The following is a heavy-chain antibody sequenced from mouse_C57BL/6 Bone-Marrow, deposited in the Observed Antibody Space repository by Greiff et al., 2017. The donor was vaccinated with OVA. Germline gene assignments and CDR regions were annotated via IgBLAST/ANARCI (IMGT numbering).Heavy chain of an antibody. D-gene: IGHD1-1*01. CDR1: GFNIKDDY. J-gene: IGHJ2*01. Sequence: VQLQQSGAELVRPGASVKLSCTASGFNIKDDYMHWVKQRPEQGLEWIGWIDPENGDTEYASKFQGKATITADTSSNTAYLQLSSLTSEDTAVYYCTTLKYYGSSYFFDYWGQGTTLTVSS. V-gene: IGHV14-4*01. CDR2: IDPENGDT. CDR3: TTLKYYGSSYFFDY.